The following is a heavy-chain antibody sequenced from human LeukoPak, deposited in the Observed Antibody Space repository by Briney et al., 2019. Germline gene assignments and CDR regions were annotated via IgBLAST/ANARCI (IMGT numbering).Heavy chain of an antibody. CDR3: ARDYSDYQKWFDP. CDR2: INPNSGGT. J-gene: IGHJ5*02. CDR1: GYTFTVYC. D-gene: IGHD4-11*01. Sequence: ASVKVSFKASGYTFTVYCMHWVRQAPGQGLEWMGWINPNSGGTNYAQKFQGRVTMTRDTSISTAYMELSRLRSDDTAVYYCARDYSDYQKWFDPWGQGTLVTVSS. V-gene: IGHV1-2*02.